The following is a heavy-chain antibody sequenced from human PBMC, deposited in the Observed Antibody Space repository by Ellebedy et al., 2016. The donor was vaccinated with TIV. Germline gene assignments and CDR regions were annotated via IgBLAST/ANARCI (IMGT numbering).Heavy chain of an antibody. Sequence: GESLKISCAASGFTFSSYGMHWVRQAPGKGLEWVAVISYDGSNKYYADSVKGRFTISRDNSKNTLYLQMNSLRAEDTAVYYCARGLYYYDSSGYYPKNSNFDYWGQGTLVTVSS. CDR3: ARGLYYYDSSGYYPKNSNFDY. J-gene: IGHJ4*02. D-gene: IGHD3-22*01. CDR1: GFTFSSYG. V-gene: IGHV3-30*03. CDR2: ISYDGSNK.